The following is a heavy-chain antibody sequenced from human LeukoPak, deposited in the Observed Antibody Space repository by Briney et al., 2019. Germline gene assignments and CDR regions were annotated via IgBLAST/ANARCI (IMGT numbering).Heavy chain of an antibody. J-gene: IGHJ4*02. CDR3: ARAPYSSSCLLDY. CDR2: ISSSGSIK. D-gene: IGHD6-13*01. V-gene: IGHV3-11*01. CDR1: GFTFSDYY. Sequence: GGSLRLSCAASGFTFSDYYMSWIRQAPGKGLEWVSYISSSGSIKYYADSVKGRFTISRDNAKNSLYLQMNSLRAEGTAVYYCARAPYSSSCLLDYWGQGTLVTVSS.